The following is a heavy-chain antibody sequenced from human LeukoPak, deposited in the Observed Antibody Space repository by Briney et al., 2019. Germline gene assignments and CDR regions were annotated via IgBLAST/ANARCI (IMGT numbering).Heavy chain of an antibody. CDR1: GFTFSSYA. CDR2: ISGSGGST. D-gene: IGHD1-7*01. Sequence: GGSLRLSCAASGFTFSSYAVSWVRQAPGKGLEWASAISGSGGSTYYADSVKGRFTISRDNSKNTLYLQMNSLRAEDTAVYYCARLITGTTTASDIWGQGTMVTVSS. CDR3: ARLITGTTTASDI. V-gene: IGHV3-23*01. J-gene: IGHJ3*02.